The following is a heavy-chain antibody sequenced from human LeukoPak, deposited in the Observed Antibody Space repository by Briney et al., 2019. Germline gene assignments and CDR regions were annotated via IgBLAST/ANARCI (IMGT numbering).Heavy chain of an antibody. CDR2: IYYSGST. V-gene: IGHV4-39*01. CDR1: GGSISSSSYY. CDR3: ARHGLDI. Sequence: SETLSLTCPVSGGSISSSSYYWGWIRQPPGKGLEWIGSIYYSGSTYYNPSLKSRVTISVDTSKNQFSLKLSSVTAADTAVYYCARHGLDIWGQGTMVSFSS. J-gene: IGHJ3*02.